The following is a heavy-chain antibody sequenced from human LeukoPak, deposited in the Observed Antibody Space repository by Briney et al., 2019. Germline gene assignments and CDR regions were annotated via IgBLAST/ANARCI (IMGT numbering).Heavy chain of an antibody. J-gene: IGHJ3*02. CDR3: ARCSRSSTDCYSAFDI. CDR2: ITNWNGGST. V-gene: IGHV3-20*04. Sequence: GGSLRLSCEATGFSFDDYGMSWVRQSTGKGLEWVSAITNWNGGSTGYADSVRGRFTIFRDNAKNSLYLQMNSLRAEDTALYYCARCSRSSTDCYSAFDIWGQGTMVTVSS. CDR1: GFSFDDYG. D-gene: IGHD2-2*02.